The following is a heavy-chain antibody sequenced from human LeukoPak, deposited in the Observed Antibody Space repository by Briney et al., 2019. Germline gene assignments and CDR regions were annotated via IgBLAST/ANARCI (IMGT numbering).Heavy chain of an antibody. V-gene: IGHV4-4*07. D-gene: IGHD1/OR15-1a*01. CDR1: GGSTIGYY. Sequence: SETLSLTCTVSGGSTIGYYWNWIRQPAREGLQWIGRVYFTGYTNYNPSLKSEVTMSVDTSRNQFSLKVTSVTAADTAVYYCARGEHDLDVWGQGTTVTVSS. CDR2: VYFTGYT. J-gene: IGHJ6*02. CDR3: ARGEHDLDV.